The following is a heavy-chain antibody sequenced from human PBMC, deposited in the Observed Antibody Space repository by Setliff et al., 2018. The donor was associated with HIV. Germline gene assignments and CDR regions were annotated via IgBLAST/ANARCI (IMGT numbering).Heavy chain of an antibody. CDR2: VYYTGST. D-gene: IGHD1-26*01. CDR3: ARRRPPPSGLYSAYYMDV. V-gene: IGHV4-61*01. Sequence: SETLSLTCTVSGGSISSGNYYWSWIRQSPGEGLEWIGYVYYTGSTNYNPSLKSRVTIGVDTSKNQFSLKLTSVTAADAAVYYCARRRPPPSGLYSAYYMDVWGTGTTVTVS. J-gene: IGHJ6*03. CDR1: GGSISSGNYY.